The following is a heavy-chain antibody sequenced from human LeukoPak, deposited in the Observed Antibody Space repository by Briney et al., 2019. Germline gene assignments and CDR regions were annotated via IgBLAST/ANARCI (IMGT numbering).Heavy chain of an antibody. D-gene: IGHD2-2*01. V-gene: IGHV6-1*01. CDR1: GDTLSSNTTA. CDR2: TYYGSKCYE. CDR3: ARQRIGDCSSTSCYPVGFDI. Sequence: SQTLSLTCAISGDTLSSNTTAWNWIRPSPSRGLEWLVSTYYGSKCYEDYAVSVKSRITINADTSKNQFSLQLNSVTPEDTAVYYCARQRIGDCSSTSCYPVGFDIWGQGTMVTVSS. J-gene: IGHJ3*02.